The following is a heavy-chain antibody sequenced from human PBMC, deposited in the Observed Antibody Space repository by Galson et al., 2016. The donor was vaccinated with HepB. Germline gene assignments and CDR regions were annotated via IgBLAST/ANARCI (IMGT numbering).Heavy chain of an antibody. CDR1: GFTFSDYY. CDR3: AREETSGWWSAGFDP. CDR2: ISSSSDTI. V-gene: IGHV3-11*04. Sequence: SLRLSCAASGFTFSDYYMSWIRQAPGKGLEWVSSISSSSDTIYYADSVKGRFTISRDNAKKSLYLQMNSLRAEDTAVYYCAREETSGWWSAGFDPWGQGTLVTVSS. D-gene: IGHD6-19*01. J-gene: IGHJ5*02.